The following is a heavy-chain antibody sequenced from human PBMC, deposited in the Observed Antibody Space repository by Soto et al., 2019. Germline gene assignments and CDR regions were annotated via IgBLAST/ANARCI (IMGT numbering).Heavy chain of an antibody. CDR2: ISSSSSYI. D-gene: IGHD5-18*01. Sequence: EVQLVESGGGLVKPGGSLRISCAASGFTFSSYSMNWVRQAPGKGLEWVSSISSSSSYIYYADSVKGRFTISRDNAKNSLYLQMNSLRAEDTAVYYCARTYQGAQLWLFPELAKDIFDYWGQGTLVTVSS. J-gene: IGHJ4*02. CDR3: ARTYQGAQLWLFPELAKDIFDY. CDR1: GFTFSSYS. V-gene: IGHV3-21*01.